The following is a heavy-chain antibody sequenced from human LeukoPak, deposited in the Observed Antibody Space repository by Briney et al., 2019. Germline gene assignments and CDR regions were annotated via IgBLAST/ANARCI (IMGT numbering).Heavy chain of an antibody. Sequence: GGSLRLSCAASGFTFSAFAMTWVRQAPGKGLEWVSTITDDGYNTYSADSVKGRITFSRDNSKNTLSLQLRSLRAEDTAVYYCAKVAAAAFDIWGQGTMVTVSS. V-gene: IGHV3-23*01. D-gene: IGHD6-13*01. J-gene: IGHJ3*02. CDR1: GFTFSAFA. CDR2: ITDDGYNT. CDR3: AKVAAAAFDI.